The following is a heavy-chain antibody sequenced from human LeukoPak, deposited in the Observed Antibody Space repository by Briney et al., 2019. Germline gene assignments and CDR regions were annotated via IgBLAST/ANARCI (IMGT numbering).Heavy chain of an antibody. V-gene: IGHV5-10-1*01. J-gene: IGHJ4*02. D-gene: IGHD3-22*01. CDR1: GYSFTSYW. CDR3: ARHARSYYDSSGYRTGSDY. Sequence: PGESLRISCKGSGYSFTSYWISWVRQMPGKGLEWMGRIDPSDSYTNYSPSFQGHVTISADKSISTAYLKWSSLTASDTAMYYCARHARSYYDSSGYRTGSDYWGQGTLVTVSS. CDR2: IDPSDSYT.